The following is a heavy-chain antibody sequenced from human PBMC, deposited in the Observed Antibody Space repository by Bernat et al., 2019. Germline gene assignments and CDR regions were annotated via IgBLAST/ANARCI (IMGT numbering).Heavy chain of an antibody. V-gene: IGHV3-7*03. CDR1: GVSFSGIW. J-gene: IGHJ1*01. Sequence: EVQLVESGGALVQPGGALRLSCVGSGVSFSGIWMTWVRQAPGKGLEWVANIKQDGSVQHYVDSVKGRFIISRDNTKNSLFLHMNSLRVDDTAVYYCARGYGPENWGQATLVTVSS. CDR3: ARGYGPEN. CDR2: IKQDGSVQ. D-gene: IGHD2-8*02.